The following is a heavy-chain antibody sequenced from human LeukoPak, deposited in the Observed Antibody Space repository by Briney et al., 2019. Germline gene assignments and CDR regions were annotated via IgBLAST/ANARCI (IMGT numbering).Heavy chain of an antibody. J-gene: IGHJ4*02. Sequence: GESLRLSCAAAVLTVSSNYVSWVRKAPWKGLEWVSVYSGGSTYSADSVKGRFTISRDNSKNTLYLQMNSLRAEDTAVYYCARDSNYDTSGHYYWGQGTLVTVSS. CDR1: VLTVSSNY. CDR2: YSGGST. V-gene: IGHV3-53*01. D-gene: IGHD3-22*01. CDR3: ARDSNYDTSGHYY.